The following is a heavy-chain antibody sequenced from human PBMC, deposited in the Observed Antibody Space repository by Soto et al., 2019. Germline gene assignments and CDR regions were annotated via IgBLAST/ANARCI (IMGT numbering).Heavy chain of an antibody. V-gene: IGHV1-69*06. CDR3: ARSQGSNYGYYYYGMDV. CDR1: GGTFSSYA. CDR2: IIPIFGTA. Sequence: SVKVSCKASGGTFSSYAISWVRQAPGQGLEWMGGIIPIFGTANYAQKFQGRVTITADKSTSTAYMELSSLRSEDTAVYYCARSQGSNYGYYYYGMDVWGQGTTVTVS. J-gene: IGHJ6*02. D-gene: IGHD4-4*01.